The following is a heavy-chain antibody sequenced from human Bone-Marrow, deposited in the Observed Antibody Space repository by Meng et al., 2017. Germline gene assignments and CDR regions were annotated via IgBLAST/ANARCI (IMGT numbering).Heavy chain of an antibody. J-gene: IGHJ4*02. CDR1: GGTFSSYA. D-gene: IGHD6-13*01. CDR3: ARGPAGYSSSLWYFDY. Sequence: SVKVSCKASGGTFSSYAISWVRQAPGQGLEWMGGIIPIFGTANYAQKFQGRVTITTDESTSTAYMELRSLGSEDTAVYYCARGPAGYSSSLWYFDYWGQGTMVTVSS. CDR2: IIPIFGTA. V-gene: IGHV1-69*05.